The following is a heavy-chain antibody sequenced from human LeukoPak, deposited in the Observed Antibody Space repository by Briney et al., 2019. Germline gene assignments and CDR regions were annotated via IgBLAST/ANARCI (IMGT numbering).Heavy chain of an antibody. J-gene: IGHJ4*02. CDR3: VGYVEGTMFDY. V-gene: IGHV4-39*01. CDR1: GGSIGSTSSY. Sequence: PSETLSLTCIVSGGSIGSTSSYWGWTRQPPGKGLEWIGTIRYSNSVKYNPSLARRVTISKDTSKNQLFLRLNSVTAADTAVYYCVGYVEGTMFDYWGQGILVTVSS. D-gene: IGHD1-7*01. CDR2: IRYSNSV.